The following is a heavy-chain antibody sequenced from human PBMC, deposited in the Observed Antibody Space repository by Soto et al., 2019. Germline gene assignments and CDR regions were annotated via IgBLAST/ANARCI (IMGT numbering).Heavy chain of an antibody. V-gene: IGHV4-30-2*01. CDR2: IYHTGTT. CDR1: GGYISTLDYS. CDR3: VRERTIFGVAPGGGVDV. J-gene: IGHJ6*02. Sequence: SETLSLTCSGSGGYISTLDYSWSWILQPPGRGLEWLGSIYHTGTTHYIPSLKNRLTMSLDKSKNQFSLDLTSVTAADTALYYCVRERTIFGVAPGGGVDVWGQGTSVTVSS. D-gene: IGHD3-3*01.